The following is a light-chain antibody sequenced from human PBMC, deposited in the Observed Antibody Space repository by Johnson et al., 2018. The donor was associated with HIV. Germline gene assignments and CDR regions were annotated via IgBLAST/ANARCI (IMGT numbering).Light chain of an antibody. V-gene: IGLV1-51*01. CDR3: AAWDSGLSARYV. CDR2: DDN. CDR1: SSNIGNNY. J-gene: IGLJ1*01. Sequence: QSVLTQPPSVSAAPGQKVTISCSGSSSNIGNNYVSWYQQLPGTAPKLLIYDDNKRPWGIPDRFSGSKSGTSATLGITGVHTGDEADYYCAAWDSGLSARYVFVPGT.